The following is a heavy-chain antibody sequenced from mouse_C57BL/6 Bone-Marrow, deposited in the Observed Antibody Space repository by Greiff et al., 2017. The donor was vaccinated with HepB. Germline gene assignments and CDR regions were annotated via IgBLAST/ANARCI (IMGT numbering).Heavy chain of an antibody. V-gene: IGHV5-12*01. Sequence: EVQLVESGGGLVQPGGSLKLSCAASGFTFSDYYMYWVRQTPEKRLEWVAYISNGGGSTYYPDTVKGRFTISRDNAKNTLYLQMSRLKSEDTAMYYCARHVNYSFDYWGQGTTLTVSS. CDR2: ISNGGGST. CDR3: ARHVNYSFDY. J-gene: IGHJ2*01. D-gene: IGHD2-12*01. CDR1: GFTFSDYY.